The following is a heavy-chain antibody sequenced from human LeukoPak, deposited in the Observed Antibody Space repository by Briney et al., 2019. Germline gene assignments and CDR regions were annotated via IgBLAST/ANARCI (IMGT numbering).Heavy chain of an antibody. V-gene: IGHV4-59*01. J-gene: IGHJ3*02. D-gene: IGHD1-26*01. Sequence: SETLSLTCTVSGGSISTYYWSWIRQPPGKGLEWIAYIDYSASTNYNPSLKSRVTISVDTSKNQFSLKLSSVTAADTAVYYCARDSRRELLHAFDIWGQGTMVTASS. CDR1: GGSISTYY. CDR2: IDYSAST. CDR3: ARDSRRELLHAFDI.